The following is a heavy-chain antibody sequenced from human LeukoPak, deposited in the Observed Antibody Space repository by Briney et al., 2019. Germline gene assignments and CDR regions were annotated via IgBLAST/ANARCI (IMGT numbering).Heavy chain of an antibody. CDR1: GFTFATST. V-gene: IGHV1-58*01. Sequence: ASVKVSCKASGFTFATSTVQWVRQARGQRLEWMGWIVVGSGHTNYAQKFQQRVTITRDMSTSTAYMYLSSLPSEDTALYYCAATLTVTSGSTYYGLDVWGQGTTVTVSS. CDR3: AATLTVTSGSTYYGLDV. J-gene: IGHJ6*02. D-gene: IGHD4-17*01. CDR2: IVVGSGHT.